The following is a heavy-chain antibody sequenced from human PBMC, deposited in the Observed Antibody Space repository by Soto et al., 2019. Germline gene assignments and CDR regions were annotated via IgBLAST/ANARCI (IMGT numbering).Heavy chain of an antibody. V-gene: IGHV1-46*01. CDR3: ARVDCSGGSCYPYYYGMDV. D-gene: IGHD2-15*01. CDR2: INPSGGST. J-gene: IGHJ6*02. CDR1: GYTFTSYY. Sequence: ASVKVSCKASGYTFTSYYMHWVRQAPGQGLEWMGIINPSGGSTNYAQKLQGRVTMTTDTSTSTAYMELRSLRSDGSAVYYCARVDCSGGSCYPYYYGMDVWGQGTTVTVSS.